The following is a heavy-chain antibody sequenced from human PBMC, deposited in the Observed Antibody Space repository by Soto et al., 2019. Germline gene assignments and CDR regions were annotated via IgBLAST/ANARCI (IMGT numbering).Heavy chain of an antibody. CDR2: INAGNGNT. D-gene: IGHD6-19*01. J-gene: IGHJ4*02. CDR3: ARDSGIAVAGISDY. CDR1: GGTFSSYA. Sequence: GASVKVSCKASGGTFSSYAISWVRQAPGQRLEWMGWINAGNGNTKYSQKFQGRVTITRDTSASTAYMELSSLRSEDTAVYYCARDSGIAVAGISDYWGQGTLVTVSS. V-gene: IGHV1-3*01.